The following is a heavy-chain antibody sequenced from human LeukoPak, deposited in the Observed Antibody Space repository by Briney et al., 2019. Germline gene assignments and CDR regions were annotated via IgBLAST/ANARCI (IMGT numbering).Heavy chain of an antibody. V-gene: IGHV3-74*01. CDR2: INTDGSST. CDR1: GFTFSSYW. J-gene: IGHJ4*02. CDR3: AKDQGKRWLEY. Sequence: AGGSLRLSCAASGFTFSSYWMHWVRHAPGKGLVWVSRINTDGSSTSCADSVKGRFTISRDNAKNTLYLQMNSLRAEDTAVYYCAKDQGKRWLEYWGQGTLVTVSS. D-gene: IGHD2-15*01.